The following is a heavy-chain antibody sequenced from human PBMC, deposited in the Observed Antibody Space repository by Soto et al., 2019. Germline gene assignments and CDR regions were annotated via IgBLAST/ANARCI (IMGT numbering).Heavy chain of an antibody. Sequence: GGSLRLSCAASGFTFDDYAMHWVRQAPGKGLEWVSGISWNSGSIGYADSVKGRFTISRDNAKNSLYLQMNSLRAEDTALYYCAKGFYGDVAYYFDYWGQGTLVTVSS. CDR2: ISWNSGSI. D-gene: IGHD4-17*01. CDR3: AKGFYGDVAYYFDY. CDR1: GFTFDDYA. V-gene: IGHV3-9*01. J-gene: IGHJ4*02.